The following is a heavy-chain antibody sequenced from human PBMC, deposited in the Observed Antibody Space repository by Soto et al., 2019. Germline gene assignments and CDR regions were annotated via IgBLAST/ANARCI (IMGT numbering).Heavy chain of an antibody. CDR1: GYTFTGYY. CDR3: ARGSPEYSSSFWAYYYYGMDV. V-gene: IGHV1-2*04. CDR2: INTNSGGT. D-gene: IGHD6-6*01. Sequence: ASVKVSCKASGYTFTGYYMHWVRQAPGQGLEWKGWINTNSGGTNYAQKFQGWVTMTRDTSISTAYMELSRLRSDDTAVYYCARGSPEYSSSFWAYYYYGMDVWGQGTTVTVSS. J-gene: IGHJ6*02.